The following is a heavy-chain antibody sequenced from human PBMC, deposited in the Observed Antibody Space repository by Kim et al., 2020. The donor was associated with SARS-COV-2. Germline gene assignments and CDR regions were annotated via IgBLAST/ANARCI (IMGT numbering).Heavy chain of an antibody. Sequence: SETLSLTCAVYGGSFSAYSWIWIRQAPGKGLEWIGEVNHSGITKYHPSLKSRVTISVDTSKNQFSLKLPSVTAADTAVFYCARGRAGVVPSPRLGLGPFYYYYAMDVWGQGTTVTVS. D-gene: IGHD3-3*01. CDR2: VNHSGIT. J-gene: IGHJ6*02. V-gene: IGHV4-34*01. CDR3: ARGRAGVVPSPRLGLGPFYYYYAMDV. CDR1: GGSFSAYS.